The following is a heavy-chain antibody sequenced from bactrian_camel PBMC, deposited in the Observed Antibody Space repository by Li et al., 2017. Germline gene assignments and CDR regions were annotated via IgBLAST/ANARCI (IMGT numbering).Heavy chain of an antibody. CDR3: AAADTTYCPSCLFDIT. Sequence: HVQLVESGGGSVQTGGSLKLSCTFSGSWDSRYCMSWVRQAPGKEREAVASIWTGDDIPAYADGLKGRFTIFKDHAKNTLVLQMNSLKAEDTAIYYCAAADTTYCPSCLFDITIGARGPRSPSP. J-gene: IGHJ4*01. D-gene: IGHD3*01. CDR2: IWTGDDIP. CDR1: GSWDSRYC. V-gene: IGHV3S1*01.